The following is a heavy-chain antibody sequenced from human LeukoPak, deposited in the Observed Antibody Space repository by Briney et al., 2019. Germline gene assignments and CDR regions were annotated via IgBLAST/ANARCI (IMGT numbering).Heavy chain of an antibody. D-gene: IGHD1-26*01. V-gene: IGHV3-23*01. J-gene: IGHJ3*02. CDR3: GKNRYSGSLSPFDI. Sequence: PGGSLRLSCAASGFTFSSYAMSWVRQAPGKGLEWVSAISGGGGNTYYADSVKGRFTIPRDNSKNTLYLQMNSLRAEDTAVYYCGKNRYSGSLSPFDIWGQGTMVTVSS. CDR2: ISGGGGNT. CDR1: GFTFSSYA.